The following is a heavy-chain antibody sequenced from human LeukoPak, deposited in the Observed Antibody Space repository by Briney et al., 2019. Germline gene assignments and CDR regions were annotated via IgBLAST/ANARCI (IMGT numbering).Heavy chain of an antibody. CDR3: ARVATRRITMIVVVARRYYFDY. J-gene: IGHJ4*02. V-gene: IGHV4-4*07. D-gene: IGHD3-22*01. CDR1: GGPISSYY. CDR2: IYTSGST. Sequence: SSETLSLTCTVSGGPISSYYWSWIRQPAGKGLEWIGRIYTSGSTNYNPSLKSRVTMSVDTSKNQFSLKLSSVTAADTAVYYCARVATRRITMIVVVARRYYFDYWGQGTLVTVSS.